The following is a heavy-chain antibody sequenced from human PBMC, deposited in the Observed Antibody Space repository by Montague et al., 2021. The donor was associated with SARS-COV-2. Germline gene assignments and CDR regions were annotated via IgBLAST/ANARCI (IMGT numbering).Heavy chain of an antibody. Sequence: SLRLSCATSGFTFGSYAMSWVRQAPGKGLEWLSGIDAGGGAVFDADSVKGRFTTSRDNYKNTLYLQMNSLTADDTAVYYCARRNSGQHLVGSGWFDPGGQGTLVTVSS. V-gene: IGHV3-23*01. D-gene: IGHD5-12*01. J-gene: IGHJ5*02. CDR3: ARRNSGQHLVGSGWFDP. CDR2: IDAGGGAV. CDR1: GFTFGSYA.